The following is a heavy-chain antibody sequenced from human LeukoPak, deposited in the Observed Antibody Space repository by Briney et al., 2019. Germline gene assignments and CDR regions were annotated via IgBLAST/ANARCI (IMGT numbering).Heavy chain of an antibody. J-gene: IGHJ3*02. V-gene: IGHV1-8*01. CDR3: AVLLAGVSDGFDNAFDI. D-gene: IGHD5-24*01. CDR1: GYTFTSYD. Sequence: ASVKVSCKASGYTFTSYDINWVRQATGQGLEWMGWMNPNSGNTGYAQKFQGRVTMTRNTSISTAYMELSSLRSEDTAVYYCAVLLAGVSDGFDNAFDIWGQGTMVTVSS. CDR2: MNPNSGNT.